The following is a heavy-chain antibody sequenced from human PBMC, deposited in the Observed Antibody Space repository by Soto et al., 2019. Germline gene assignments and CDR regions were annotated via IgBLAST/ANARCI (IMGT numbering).Heavy chain of an antibody. V-gene: IGHV1-69*01. D-gene: IGHD1-1*01. Sequence: QVQLVQSGAEVKKPGSSVKVSCKASGGTFSSYVLSWVRQAPGQGLEWIGGINSIYDTANYALKFQDRVTITADESTSTIYMALSSLSSEDTAVYYCARARNGERHGCDIWGQGAMVSVSS. CDR1: GGTFSSYV. CDR2: INSIYDTA. J-gene: IGHJ3*02. CDR3: ARARNGERHGCDI.